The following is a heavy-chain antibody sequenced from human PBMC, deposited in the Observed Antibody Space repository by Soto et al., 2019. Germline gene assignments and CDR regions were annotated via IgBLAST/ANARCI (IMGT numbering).Heavy chain of an antibody. V-gene: IGHV3-74*01. D-gene: IGHD3-22*01. Sequence: GGSLRLSCAASGFTFSSYWMHWVRQAPGKGLVWVSRINSDGSSTSYADSVKGRFTISRDNAKNTLFLQMNSLRAEDTAVYYCASDRYYYASSGYFPRAYWAEGTLVTVSS. J-gene: IGHJ4*02. CDR1: GFTFSSYW. CDR3: ASDRYYYASSGYFPRAY. CDR2: INSDGSST.